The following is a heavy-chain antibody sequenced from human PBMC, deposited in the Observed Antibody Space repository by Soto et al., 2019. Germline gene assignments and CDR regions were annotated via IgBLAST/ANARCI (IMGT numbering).Heavy chain of an antibody. Sequence: GGSLRLSWAASGFTFSNYAMKWVRQTPGKGLEWVSTISGTGGNTYYAASGKGRFTISRDNSKNTLYLQMNSLRAEDTAVYYCAKLSGPHYYYYYSMDVWGQGTTVTVSS. CDR2: ISGTGGNT. CDR3: AKLSGPHYYYYYSMDV. V-gene: IGHV3-23*01. CDR1: GFTFSNYA. J-gene: IGHJ6*02. D-gene: IGHD3-9*01.